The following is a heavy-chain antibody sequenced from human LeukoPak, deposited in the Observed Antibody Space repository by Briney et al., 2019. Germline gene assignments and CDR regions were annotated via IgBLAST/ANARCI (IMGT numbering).Heavy chain of an antibody. D-gene: IGHD5-12*01. V-gene: IGHV4-59*01. CDR2: IYYSGST. Sequence: SETLSLTCTVSGGSISNYYWSWIRQPPGNGLEWIGYIYYSGSTNYNPSLKSRVTISVDTSENQFSLKVSSVTAADTAAYYCARVLATEYFDYWGQGTLVTVSS. CDR1: GGSISNYY. CDR3: ARVLATEYFDY. J-gene: IGHJ4*02.